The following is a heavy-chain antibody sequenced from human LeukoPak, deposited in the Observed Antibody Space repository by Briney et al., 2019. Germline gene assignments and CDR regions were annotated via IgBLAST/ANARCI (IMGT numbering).Heavy chain of an antibody. CDR1: GFTFSDYY. Sequence: GGSLRLSCAASGFTFSDYYMSWIRQAPGKGLEWVSYISSSGSTIYYADSVKGRFTISRDNAKNSLYLQMNSLRAEDTAVYYCARGRWLQGALPRYYYMDVWGKGTTVTISS. V-gene: IGHV3-11*01. CDR3: ARGRWLQGALPRYYYMDV. J-gene: IGHJ6*03. D-gene: IGHD5-24*01. CDR2: ISSSGSTI.